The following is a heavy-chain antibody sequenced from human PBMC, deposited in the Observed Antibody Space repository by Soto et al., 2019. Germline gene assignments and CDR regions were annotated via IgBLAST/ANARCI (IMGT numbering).Heavy chain of an antibody. CDR1: GFTLSGYA. D-gene: IGHD6-6*01. CDR2: ISSNGVGT. V-gene: IGHV3-64*01. CDR3: ARRARPDFYYMDV. J-gene: IGHJ6*03. Sequence: GGPLRLSCAASGFTLSGYAMDRVRQAPGKGLEYVSGISSNGVGTYYANSVQGRFTISRDNSKNTVYLQMGSLRPEDMAVYYCARRARPDFYYMDVWGKGTTVTVSS.